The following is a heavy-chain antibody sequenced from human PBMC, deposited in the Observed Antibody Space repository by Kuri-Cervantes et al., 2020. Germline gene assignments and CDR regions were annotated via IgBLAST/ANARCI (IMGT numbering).Heavy chain of an antibody. Sequence: SETLSLTCAVYGGSFSGYYWSWIRQPPGKGLEWIGEINHSGSTNYNPSLKSRVTISVDTSKNQFSLKLSSVTAADTAVYYCARGGLFGKCNGGSCYSGVQHWGQGTLVTVSS. CDR2: INHSGST. CDR1: GGSFSGYY. D-gene: IGHD2-15*01. CDR3: ARGGLFGKCNGGSCYSGVQH. V-gene: IGHV4-34*01. J-gene: IGHJ1*01.